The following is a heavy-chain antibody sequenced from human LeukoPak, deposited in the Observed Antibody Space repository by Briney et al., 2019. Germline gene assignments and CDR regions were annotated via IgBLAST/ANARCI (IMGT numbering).Heavy chain of an antibody. V-gene: IGHV3-7*01. D-gene: IGHD3-3*01. Sequence: PGGSLRLSCAASGFTFSSYWMSWVRQAPGKGLEWVANIKQDGSEKYYVDSVKGRFTISRDNAKNSLYLQMNSLRAEDTAVYYCSGPSTYYDFWSGLNWGQGTLVTDSS. CDR1: GFTFSSYW. CDR2: IKQDGSEK. CDR3: SGPSTYYDFWSGLN. J-gene: IGHJ4*02.